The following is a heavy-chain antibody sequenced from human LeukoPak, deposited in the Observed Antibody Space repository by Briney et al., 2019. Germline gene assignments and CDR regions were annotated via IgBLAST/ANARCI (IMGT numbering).Heavy chain of an antibody. CDR2: IYYSGST. CDR3: ARRPSGAIDP. J-gene: IGHJ5*02. Sequence: SETLSLTCTVSGGSISSSSYYWGWIRQPPGKGLEWIGSIYYSGSTYYNPSLESRVTISVDTSKNQFSLKLSSVTAADTAVYYCARRPSGAIDPWGQGTLVTVSS. V-gene: IGHV4-39*01. CDR1: GGSISSSSYY. D-gene: IGHD4-17*01.